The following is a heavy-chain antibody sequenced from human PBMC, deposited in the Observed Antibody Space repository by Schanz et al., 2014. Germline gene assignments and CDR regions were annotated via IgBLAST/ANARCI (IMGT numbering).Heavy chain of an antibody. D-gene: IGHD2-21*01. CDR2: ISDRGDGT. CDR3: XXXXXGWXFXY. J-gene: IGHJ4*02. Sequence: EQVLESGGGFVQPGGSLRLSCATSGFTFTTFAMTWVRQAPGKGLEWVSGISDRGDGTNYGDSVRGRFTISRDNSRNTXXXXXXXXXXXXXATYYXXXXXXGWXFXYWGQGTLVNVSS. V-gene: IGHV3-23*01. CDR1: GFTFTTFA.